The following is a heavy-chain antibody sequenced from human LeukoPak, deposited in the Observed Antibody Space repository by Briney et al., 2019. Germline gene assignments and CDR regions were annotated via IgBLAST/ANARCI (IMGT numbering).Heavy chain of an antibody. V-gene: IGHV3-48*03. CDR1: GFTFSSYE. J-gene: IGHJ4*02. CDR2: ISTTGGSI. Sequence: PGGSLRLSCAASGFTFSSYEMNWVRQAPGKGLEWVSYISTTGGSIYYADSVKGRFTISRDNVKNLLYLQMNSLRAEDTAVYYCARVQRGIAVALDYWGQGTLVTVSS. D-gene: IGHD6-19*01. CDR3: ARVQRGIAVALDY.